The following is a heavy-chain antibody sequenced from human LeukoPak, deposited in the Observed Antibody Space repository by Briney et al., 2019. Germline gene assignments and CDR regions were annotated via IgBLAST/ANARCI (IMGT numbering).Heavy chain of an antibody. CDR1: GYTFSIYN. D-gene: IGHD1-26*01. J-gene: IGHJ6*02. V-gene: IGHV1-69*02. CDR2: IIPILGIA. CDR3: ASLKRGNYYYYYGMDV. Sequence: SVKVSCEASGYTFSIYNMHWVRQAPGQGLEWMGRIIPILGIANYAQKFQGRVTITADKSTSTAYMELSSLRSEDTAVYYCASLKRGNYYYYYGMDVWGQGTTVTVSS.